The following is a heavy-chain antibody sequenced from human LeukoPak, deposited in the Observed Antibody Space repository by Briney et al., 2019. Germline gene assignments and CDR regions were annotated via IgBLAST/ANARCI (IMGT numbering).Heavy chain of an antibody. CDR1: GGSISSGGYS. D-gene: IGHD1-26*01. CDR2: IHHSGST. Sequence: SQTLSLTCAVSGGSISSGGYSWSWIRQPPGKGLEWIGYIHHSGSTNYNPSLKSRVTISVDTSKNQFSLKLSSVTAADTAVYYCARVSLVGANFDYWGQGTLVTVSS. J-gene: IGHJ4*02. CDR3: ARVSLVGANFDY. V-gene: IGHV4-30-2*01.